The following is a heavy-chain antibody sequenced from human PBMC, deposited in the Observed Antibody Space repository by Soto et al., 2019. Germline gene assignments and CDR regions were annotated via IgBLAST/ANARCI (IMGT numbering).Heavy chain of an antibody. CDR1: GFTFSVAS. CDR2: ISGSGGST. CDR3: AKRAAGTSFDY. D-gene: IGHD6-13*01. Sequence: QPGGSLRLSCAASGFTFSVASMNWVRQSPGRGLEWVSSISGSGGSTHYADSVKGRFTISRDNSKNTLYLQMNSLRAEDTAVYYCAKRAAGTSFDYWGQGTLVTVSS. V-gene: IGHV3-23*01. J-gene: IGHJ4*02.